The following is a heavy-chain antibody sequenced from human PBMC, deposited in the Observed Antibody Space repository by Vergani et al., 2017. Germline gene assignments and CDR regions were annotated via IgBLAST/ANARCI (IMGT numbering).Heavy chain of an antibody. CDR3: ARQQPNWNYFPVGFDP. J-gene: IGHJ5*02. CDR1: GGSISSSSYY. Sequence: QLQLQESGPGLVKPSETLSLTCTVSGGSISSSSYYWGWIRQPPGKGLEWIGSIYYSGSTYYNPSLKSRVTISVDTSKNQFSLKLSSVTAADTAVYYCARQQPNWNYFPVGFDPWGQGTLVTVSS. V-gene: IGHV4-39*01. D-gene: IGHD1-7*01. CDR2: IYYSGST.